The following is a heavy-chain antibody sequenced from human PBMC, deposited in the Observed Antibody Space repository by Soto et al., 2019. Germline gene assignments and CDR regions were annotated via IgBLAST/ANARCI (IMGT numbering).Heavy chain of an antibody. CDR1: GGSFSGYY. Sequence: QVQLQQWGAGLLKPSETLSLTCAVYGGSFSGYYWSWIRQPPGQGLEWIGEINHSGSTNYNPSLKSRVTISVDTSKNQFSLKLSSVTAADTAVYYCARYTVTYYYYGMDVWGQGTTVTVSS. V-gene: IGHV4-34*01. D-gene: IGHD4-4*01. CDR2: INHSGST. CDR3: ARYTVTYYYYGMDV. J-gene: IGHJ6*02.